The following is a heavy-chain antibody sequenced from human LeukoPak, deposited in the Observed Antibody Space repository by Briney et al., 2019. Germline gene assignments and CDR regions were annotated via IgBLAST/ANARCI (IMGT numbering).Heavy chain of an antibody. V-gene: IGHV3-7*03. D-gene: IGHD3-9*01. J-gene: IGHJ5*02. CDR1: GFTFSAYW. CDR3: ARDYTGYFP. CDR2: IKQDGSEK. Sequence: GGSLRLSCTASGFTFSAYWMTWVRQAPGRGLEWVANIKQDGSEKYYVDSVKGRFIFSRDNAKNSLYLQMNSLRAEDTAVYYCARDYTGYFPWGQGTLVIVSS.